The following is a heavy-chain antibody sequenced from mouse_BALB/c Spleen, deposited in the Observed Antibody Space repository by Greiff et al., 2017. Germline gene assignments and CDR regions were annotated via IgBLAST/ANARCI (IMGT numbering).Heavy chain of an antibody. Sequence: DVMLVESGGGLVKLGGSLKLSCAASGFTFSSYYMSWVRQTPEKRLELVAAINSNGGSTYYPDTVKGRFTISRDNAKNTLYLQMSSLKSEDTALYYCARVVWSYAMDYWGQGTSGTVSS. CDR2: INSNGGST. CDR3: ARVVWSYAMDY. V-gene: IGHV5-6-2*01. J-gene: IGHJ4*01. CDR1: GFTFSSYY. D-gene: IGHD2-10*02.